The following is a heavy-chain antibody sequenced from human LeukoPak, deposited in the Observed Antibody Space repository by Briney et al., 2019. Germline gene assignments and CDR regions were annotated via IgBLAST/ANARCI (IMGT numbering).Heavy chain of an antibody. D-gene: IGHD2-2*01. Sequence: SETLSLTCAVYGGSFRGYYWSWIRQPPGKGLEWIGEINHSGSTNYNPSLKSRVTISVDTSKNQFSLKLSSVTAADTAVYYCARGGRYCSSTSCYSFGMDVWGQGTTVTVSS. CDR2: INHSGST. J-gene: IGHJ6*02. CDR1: GGSFRGYY. V-gene: IGHV4-34*01. CDR3: ARGGRYCSSTSCYSFGMDV.